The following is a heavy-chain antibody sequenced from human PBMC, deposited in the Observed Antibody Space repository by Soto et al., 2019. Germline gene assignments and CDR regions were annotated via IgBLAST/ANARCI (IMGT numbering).Heavy chain of an antibody. CDR1: GFSFSTYA. Sequence: EVQLLESGGGLVQPGGSLRLSCAASGFSFSTYAMGWVRQAPGKGLEWVSTVGRGDSTFYADSVRGRITISRDNSNNALFLQRNSLRADGTALYYCAKGILVEVPGTRAFDIWGQGTMVIVPS. D-gene: IGHD2-2*01. J-gene: IGHJ3*02. CDR3: AKGILVEVPGTRAFDI. V-gene: IGHV3-23*01. CDR2: VGRGDST.